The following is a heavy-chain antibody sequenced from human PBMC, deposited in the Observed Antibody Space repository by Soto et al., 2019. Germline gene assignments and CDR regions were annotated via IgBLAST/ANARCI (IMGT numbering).Heavy chain of an antibody. CDR2: ISPFNGHT. D-gene: IGHD6-13*01. Sequence: QVHMVQSGTEVKTPGASVKVSCKASGYTFTNFGISWVRQAPGQGLEWVGWISPFNGHTHYAQKFQGRLTLTTDTATTTGFLELRSLSSDDTAVYYCAREPPRATAGLNYFDPWGQGTLVTVSS. CDR3: AREPPRATAGLNYFDP. V-gene: IGHV1-18*01. J-gene: IGHJ5*02. CDR1: GYTFTNFG.